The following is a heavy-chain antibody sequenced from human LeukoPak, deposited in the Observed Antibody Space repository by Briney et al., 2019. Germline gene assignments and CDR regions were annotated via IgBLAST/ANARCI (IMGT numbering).Heavy chain of an antibody. CDR2: INSDGSWT. Sequence: GGSLRLSCAASDNYWMHWVRQVPGKGLVWVSHINSDGSWTSYADSVKGRFTISKDNAKNTVYLQMNSLRAEDTAVYYCVSFYETYWGRGTLVTVSS. J-gene: IGHJ4*02. CDR1: DNYW. V-gene: IGHV3-74*01. CDR3: VSFYETY. D-gene: IGHD2/OR15-2a*01.